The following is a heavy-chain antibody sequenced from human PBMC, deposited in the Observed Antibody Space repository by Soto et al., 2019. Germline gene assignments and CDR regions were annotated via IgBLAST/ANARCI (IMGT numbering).Heavy chain of an antibody. V-gene: IGHV3-30*03. CDR2: ISYDSTKT. CDR1: GVTFNSYD. D-gene: IGHD1-26*01. J-gene: IGHJ6*02. Sequence: QPXGSLRLSCAAAGVTFNSYDMHWVRQGPGSGLEWVAFISYDSTKTYYADSVKGRFTISRDNSNSALYVQMNSLTGEDTAVYYCARTRSAWSDFHYYSLDVWGQGPTVTVSS. CDR3: ARTRSAWSDFHYYSLDV.